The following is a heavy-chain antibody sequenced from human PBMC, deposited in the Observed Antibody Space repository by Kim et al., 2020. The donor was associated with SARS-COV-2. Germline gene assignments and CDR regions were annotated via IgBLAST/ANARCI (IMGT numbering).Heavy chain of an antibody. V-gene: IGHV3-23*01. CDR3: AKGSNSSHPYYFHY. Sequence: GGSLRLSCVGSGFSFNNYAMSWVRQAPGKGLGLEWISAITISGGDTYHADSVKGRFTISRDNSKNTLYLQMNSLTAADTAVYYCAKGSNSSHPYYFHYWGQGTLVTVSS. CDR2: ITISGGDT. D-gene: IGHD2-2*01. CDR1: GFSFNNYA. J-gene: IGHJ4*02.